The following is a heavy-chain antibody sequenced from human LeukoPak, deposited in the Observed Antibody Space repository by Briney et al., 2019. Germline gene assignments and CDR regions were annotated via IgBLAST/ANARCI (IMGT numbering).Heavy chain of an antibody. J-gene: IGHJ4*02. CDR3: ARGGIQLWFLVDY. Sequence: GASVKVSCKASGYTFNYYYMHWVRQAPGQGLEWMGWINPSSGATNYAQKFQGRVTMTRDTSISTAYMELSSLRSDDTAVYYCARGGIQLWFLVDYWGQGTLVTVSS. D-gene: IGHD5-18*01. CDR1: GYTFNYYY. V-gene: IGHV1-2*02. CDR2: INPSSGAT.